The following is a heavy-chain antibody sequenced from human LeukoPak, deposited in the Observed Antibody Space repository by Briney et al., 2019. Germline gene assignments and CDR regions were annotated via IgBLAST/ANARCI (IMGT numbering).Heavy chain of an antibody. D-gene: IGHD6-19*01. J-gene: IGHJ4*02. CDR2: INYRGST. V-gene: IGHV4-59*01. CDR3: ARSRGQWLVTGG. Sequence: PSETLSLTCTVSGDLSTYYWSWIRQPPGKGLEWIAYINYRGSTTYNPSLRSRVTMSVDTSRNQFSLKLSSVTAADTAVYYCARSRGQWLVTGGWGQGTLVTVSS. CDR1: GDLSTYY.